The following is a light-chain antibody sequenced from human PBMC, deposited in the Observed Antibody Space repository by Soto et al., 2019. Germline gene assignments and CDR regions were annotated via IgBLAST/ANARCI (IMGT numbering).Light chain of an antibody. CDR1: SSDVGGYNY. Sequence: QSALTQPPSASGSLGQSVTISCTGTSSDVGGYNYVSWYQHHPGKAPELMIYEVSKRPSGVPDRFSGSKSGNTASLTVSGLQAEDEADYYCSSYAGSNNVIFGGGTKLTVL. V-gene: IGLV2-8*01. CDR2: EVS. J-gene: IGLJ2*01. CDR3: SSYAGSNNVI.